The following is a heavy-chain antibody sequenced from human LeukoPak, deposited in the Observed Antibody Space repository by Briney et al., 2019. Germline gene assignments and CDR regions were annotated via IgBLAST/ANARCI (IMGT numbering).Heavy chain of an antibody. J-gene: IGHJ4*02. V-gene: IGHV3-23*01. D-gene: IGHD6-6*01. CDR2: VNLRGDST. Sequence: PGGSLRLSCAASGFTFNNYAMSWVRQAPGKGLEWVSTVNLRGDSTYYADSVKGRFTISRDNSKNTLYLQMNSLRVKDTALYYCAGDTSSSPMGFDYWGQGTLVTVSS. CDR1: GFTFNNYA. CDR3: AGDTSSSPMGFDY.